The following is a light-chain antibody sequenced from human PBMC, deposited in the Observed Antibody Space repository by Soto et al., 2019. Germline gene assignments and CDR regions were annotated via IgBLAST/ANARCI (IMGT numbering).Light chain of an antibody. CDR1: SSDVGGYNY. J-gene: IGLJ2*01. CDR2: EVS. V-gene: IGLV2-14*01. Sequence: QPVLTQPASVSGSPGQSITISCTGSSSDVGGYNYVSWYQQHPGKAPKLMIYEVSKRTSGISNRFSGSKSGNTASLTLSGLQAEDEADYYCSSYTSSSTLVFGGGTKLTVL. CDR3: SSYTSSSTLV.